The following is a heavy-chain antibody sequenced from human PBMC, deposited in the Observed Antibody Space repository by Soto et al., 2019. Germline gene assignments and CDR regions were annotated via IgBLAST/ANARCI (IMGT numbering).Heavy chain of an antibody. Sequence: GSLRLSCATSGFSFSDFEMHWVRQAPGKGLEWVSYISSGGTTKYYADSVKGRFTISRDNAKNSLFLQMNSLRAEDTAVYYCAREYYDILTGLYLNWFERWGQGTLVTVS. V-gene: IGHV3-48*03. CDR2: ISSGGTTK. J-gene: IGHJ5*02. D-gene: IGHD3-9*01. CDR3: AREYYDILTGLYLNWFER. CDR1: GFSFSDFE.